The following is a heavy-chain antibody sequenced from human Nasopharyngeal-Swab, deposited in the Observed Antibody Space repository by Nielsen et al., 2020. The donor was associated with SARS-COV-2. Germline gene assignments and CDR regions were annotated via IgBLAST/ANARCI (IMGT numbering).Heavy chain of an antibody. CDR1: GGSINNYY. V-gene: IGHV4-59*08. J-gene: IGHJ6*02. CDR2: ISYSGST. Sequence: SETLSLTCSVSGGSINNYYWSWIRQPPGKGLEWIGYISYSGSTNYNPSLTSRVTISVDTSKNQFSLKLSSVTAADTAVYYCARQGKGSYYVMDVWGQGTTVTVSS. CDR3: ARQGKGSYYVMDV.